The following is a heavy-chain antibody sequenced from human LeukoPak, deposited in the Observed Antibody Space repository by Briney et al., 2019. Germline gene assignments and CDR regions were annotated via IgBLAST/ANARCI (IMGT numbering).Heavy chain of an antibody. Sequence: SSETLSLTCTVSGGSISSGDYYWSWIRQPPGKGLEWIGYIYYSGSTYYNPSLKSRVTISVDTSKNQFSLKLSSVTAADTAVYYCARGALSSSWYWFDPWGQGTLVTVSS. D-gene: IGHD6-13*01. CDR3: ARGALSSSWYWFDP. CDR1: GGSISSGDYY. CDR2: IYYSGST. J-gene: IGHJ5*02. V-gene: IGHV4-30-4*02.